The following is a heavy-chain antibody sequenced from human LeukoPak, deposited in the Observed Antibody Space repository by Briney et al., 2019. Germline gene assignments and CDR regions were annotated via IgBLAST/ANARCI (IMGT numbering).Heavy chain of an antibody. J-gene: IGHJ4*02. CDR1: GYTFTSSG. CDR3: AREGPLGYCSGGSCYPFDY. Sequence: ASVKVSCKASGYTFTSSGISWVRQAPGQGLEWMGWISAYNGNTNYAQKLQGRVTMTTDTSTSTAYMELRSLRSDDTAVYYCAREGPLGYCSGGSCYPFDYWGQGTLVTVSS. CDR2: ISAYNGNT. D-gene: IGHD2-15*01. V-gene: IGHV1-18*01.